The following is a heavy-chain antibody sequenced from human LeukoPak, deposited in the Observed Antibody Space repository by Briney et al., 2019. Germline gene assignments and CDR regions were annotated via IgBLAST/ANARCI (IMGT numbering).Heavy chain of an antibody. CDR1: GGSISSSSYY. V-gene: IGHV4-39*07. J-gene: IGHJ4*02. Sequence: SETLSLTCTVSGGSISSSSYYWGWIRQPPGKGLEWIGSIYYSGSTYYNPSLKSRVTISVDTSKNQFSLKLSSVTAADTAVYYCARDGTYGSGSSFDYWGQGTLVTVSS. D-gene: IGHD3-10*01. CDR3: ARDGTYGSGSSFDY. CDR2: IYYSGST.